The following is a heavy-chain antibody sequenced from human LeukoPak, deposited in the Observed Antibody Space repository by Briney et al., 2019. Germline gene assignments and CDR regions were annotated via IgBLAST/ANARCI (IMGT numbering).Heavy chain of an antibody. CDR1: GFTFSSYA. CDR2: ISGSGGST. J-gene: IGHJ4*02. Sequence: GGSLRLSCAASGFTFSSYAMSWVRQAPGKGLEWVSAISGSGGSTYYADPVKGRFTISRDNSKNTLYLQMNSLRAEDTAVYYCAKGGSHYYYDSSGGLDYWGQGTLVTVSS. V-gene: IGHV3-23*01. CDR3: AKGGSHYYYDSSGGLDY. D-gene: IGHD3-22*01.